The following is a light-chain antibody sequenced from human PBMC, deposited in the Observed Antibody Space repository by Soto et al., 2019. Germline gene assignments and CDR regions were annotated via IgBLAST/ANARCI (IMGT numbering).Light chain of an antibody. V-gene: IGLV2-8*01. CDR3: SSYTRSNKSV. Sequence: QSVLTQPPSASGSPGQSVTISCTGTSSDVGGYNYVSWYQQHPGKAPKLMIYEVSKRPSGVPDRFSGSKSGNTASLTVSGLQPEDEPDYYCSSYTRSNKSVFTTATKLPVL. J-gene: IGLJ1*01. CDR2: EVS. CDR1: SSDVGGYNY.